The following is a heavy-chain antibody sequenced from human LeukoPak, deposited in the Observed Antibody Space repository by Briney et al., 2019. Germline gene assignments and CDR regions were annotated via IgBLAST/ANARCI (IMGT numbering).Heavy chain of an antibody. V-gene: IGHV3-74*01. CDR2: INSDGS. CDR1: GFTFSVYW. D-gene: IGHD3-16*01. CDR3: ARWGLP. Sequence: GGSLRLSCAASGFTFSVYWMNWVRQAPGKGLVWVSRINSDGSKYADSVKGRFTISRDNAKNTLYLQMNSLRAEDTAVYYCARWGLPWGQGTLVTVSS. J-gene: IGHJ5*02.